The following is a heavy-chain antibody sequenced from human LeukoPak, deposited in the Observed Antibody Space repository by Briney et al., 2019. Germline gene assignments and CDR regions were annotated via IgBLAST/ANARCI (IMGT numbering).Heavy chain of an antibody. D-gene: IGHD1-1*01. Sequence: PGGSLRLSCVVSGFTFSSYAMGWVRQAPGKRLEWVSAISGSGGSTYYADSVKGRFTISRDNSKNTLYLQLNSLRAEDTAVYYCAKDQDGTAPMLADYWGQGTLVTASS. CDR2: ISGSGGST. CDR1: GFTFSSYA. V-gene: IGHV3-23*01. J-gene: IGHJ4*02. CDR3: AKDQDGTAPMLADY.